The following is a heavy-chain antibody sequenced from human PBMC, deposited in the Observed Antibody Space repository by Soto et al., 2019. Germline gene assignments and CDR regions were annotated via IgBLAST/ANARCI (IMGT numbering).Heavy chain of an antibody. CDR2: SHHSGGT. CDR3: ARESKYAFSLGY. CDR1: GGSISRARW. D-gene: IGHD3-16*01. Sequence: HVQPQESGPGLVRPSGTLSLTCAVSGGSISRARWWSWDRQSPGRGLEGIGESHHSGGTNYNPSLKSQVTISVDAAKDQSSLKLSSVTAADTAVYYCARESKYAFSLGYWGLGTLVTVSS. V-gene: IGHV4-4*02. J-gene: IGHJ4*02.